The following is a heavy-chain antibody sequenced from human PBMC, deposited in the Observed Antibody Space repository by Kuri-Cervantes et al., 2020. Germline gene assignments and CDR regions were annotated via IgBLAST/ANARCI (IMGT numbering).Heavy chain of an antibody. V-gene: IGHV3-53*04. CDR1: GFPVSSNY. J-gene: IGHJ3*02. Sequence: GESLKISCAASGFPVSSNYMPWVRQAPGKGLECVSVIYYGLTTYYADSVKGRLTVSRHISKNTLFPQMNSLRAEDTAVYYCANRPALIQPRAGDAFDIWGQGTMVTVSS. CDR2: IYYGLTT. D-gene: IGHD5-18*01. CDR3: ANRPALIQPRAGDAFDI.